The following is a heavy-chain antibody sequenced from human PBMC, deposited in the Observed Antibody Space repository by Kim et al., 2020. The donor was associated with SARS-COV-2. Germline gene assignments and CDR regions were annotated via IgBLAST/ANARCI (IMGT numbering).Heavy chain of an antibody. CDR3: ARDRQQLDGYFDY. Sequence: YAGSVKSRITTNPETTKNQFSLQLNSVTPEDTAVYYCARDRQQLDGYFDYWGQGTLVTVSS. D-gene: IGHD6-13*01. V-gene: IGHV6-1*01. J-gene: IGHJ4*02.